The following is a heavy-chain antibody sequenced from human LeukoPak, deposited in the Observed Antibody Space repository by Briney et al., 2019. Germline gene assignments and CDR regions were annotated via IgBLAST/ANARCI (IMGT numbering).Heavy chain of an antibody. CDR3: AREVLKYGRFYFDY. D-gene: IGHD2/OR15-2a*01. J-gene: IGHJ4*02. CDR1: GDSVSSNTGA. V-gene: IGHV6-1*01. Sequence: SQTLSLTCGISGDSVSSNTGAWNWIRQSPSRGLEWLGKTYYRSKRNNDYAVSVKDRITINPDTSKDQFSLQLNSVTPEDTAVYYCAREVLKYGRFYFDYWGQGTPVTVSS. CDR2: TYYRSKRNN.